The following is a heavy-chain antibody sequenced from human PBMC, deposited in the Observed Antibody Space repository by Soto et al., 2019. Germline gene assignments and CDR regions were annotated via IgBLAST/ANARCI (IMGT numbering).Heavy chain of an antibody. Sequence: PGGSLRLSCAASGFTFSSYWMHWVRQAPGKGLVWVSRINSDGSSTRYADSVKGRFTISRDNAKNTLYLQMNSLRAEDTAVYYCARMRPDYYYYGMDVWGQGTTVTVSS. J-gene: IGHJ6*02. V-gene: IGHV3-74*01. CDR1: GFTFSSYW. CDR2: INSDGSST. D-gene: IGHD6-25*01. CDR3: ARMRPDYYYYGMDV.